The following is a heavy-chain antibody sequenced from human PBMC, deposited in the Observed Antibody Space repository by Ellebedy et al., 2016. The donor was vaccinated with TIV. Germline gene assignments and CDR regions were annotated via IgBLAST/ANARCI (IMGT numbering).Heavy chain of an antibody. CDR2: IYYSGST. D-gene: IGHD6-13*01. V-gene: IGHV4-59*12. Sequence: MPSETLSLTCTVSGGSISSYYWSWIRQPPGKGLEWIGYIYYSGSTNYNPSLKSRVTISVDTSKNQFSLKLSSVTAADTAVYYCARSPTYSSSWYIDYWGQGTLVTVSS. J-gene: IGHJ4*02. CDR1: GGSISSYY. CDR3: ARSPTYSSSWYIDY.